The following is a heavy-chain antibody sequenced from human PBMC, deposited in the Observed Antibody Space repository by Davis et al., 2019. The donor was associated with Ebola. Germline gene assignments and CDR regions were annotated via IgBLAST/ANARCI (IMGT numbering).Heavy chain of an antibody. CDR2: INPNSGGT. CDR3: ARDTLTIFGGDLTYYYYGMDV. Sequence: ASVKVSCKASGYTFTSYGISWVRQAPGQGLEWMGWINPNSGGTNYAQKFQGWVTMTRDTSTSTAYMELRSLRSDDTAVYYCARDTLTIFGGDLTYYYYGMDVWGQGTTVTVSS. J-gene: IGHJ6*02. CDR1: GYTFTSYG. D-gene: IGHD3-3*01. V-gene: IGHV1-18*01.